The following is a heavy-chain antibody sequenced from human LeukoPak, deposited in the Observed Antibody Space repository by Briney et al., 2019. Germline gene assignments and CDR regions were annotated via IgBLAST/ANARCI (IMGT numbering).Heavy chain of an antibody. V-gene: IGHV4-38-2*02. Sequence: SETLSLTCTVSGYSISSGYYWGWIRPPPGKGLEWIGSIYYSGNTYYNPSLKSRVTISVDTSKNQFSLKLRYVTAADTAVYYCARDATYPPKGFDPWGQGTLVTVSS. CDR2: IYYSGNT. CDR1: GYSISSGYY. J-gene: IGHJ5*02. CDR3: ARDATYPPKGFDP.